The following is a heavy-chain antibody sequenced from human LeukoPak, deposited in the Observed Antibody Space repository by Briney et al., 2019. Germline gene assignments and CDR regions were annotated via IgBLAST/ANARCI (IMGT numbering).Heavy chain of an antibody. V-gene: IGHV4-39*01. D-gene: IGHD2-2*01. CDR1: GGSISSSTYY. J-gene: IGHJ4*02. CDR3: ATRTSSGGYFDY. CDR2: IYYSGST. Sequence: PSETLSLTCTVSGGSISSSTYYWGWIRQPPGKGLEWIGTIYYSGSTYYNPSLKSRVTISVDTSKNQFSLKLRSVTAADTAVYYCATRTSSGGYFDYWGQGTLVTVS.